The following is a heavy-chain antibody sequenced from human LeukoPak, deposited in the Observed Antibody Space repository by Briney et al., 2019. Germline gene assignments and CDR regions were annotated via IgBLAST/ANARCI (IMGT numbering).Heavy chain of an antibody. CDR2: IIPILGIA. CDR3: ARGNSSWYKPEQHYFDY. D-gene: IGHD6-13*01. CDR1: GGTFSSYA. V-gene: IGHV1-69*04. J-gene: IGHJ4*02. Sequence: SVKVSCKASGGTFSSYAISWVRQAPGQGLEWMGRIIPILGIANYAQKFQGRVTITADKSTSTAYMELSSLRSEDTAVYYCARGNSSWYKPEQHYFDYWGQGTLVTVSS.